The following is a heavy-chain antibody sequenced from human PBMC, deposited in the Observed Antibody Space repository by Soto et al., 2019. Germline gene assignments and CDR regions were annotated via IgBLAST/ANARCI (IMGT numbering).Heavy chain of an antibody. J-gene: IGHJ6*02. D-gene: IGHD2-8*02. Sequence: ASVKVSCKASGYTFTGYYMHWVRQAPGQGLEWMGWINPNSGGTNYAQKFQGWVTMTRDTSISTAYMELSRLRSDDTAVYYCARATSSLAWWPNDDYYDGMDVWGQGTTVTVSS. CDR1: GYTFTGYY. CDR3: ARATSSLAWWPNDDYYDGMDV. V-gene: IGHV1-2*04. CDR2: INPNSGGT.